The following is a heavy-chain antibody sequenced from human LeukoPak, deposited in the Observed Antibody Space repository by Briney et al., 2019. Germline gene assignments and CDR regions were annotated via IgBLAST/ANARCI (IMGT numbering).Heavy chain of an antibody. V-gene: IGHV3-23*01. CDR2: IRGSGGTT. CDR3: TRAPGDYYVDIDG. Sequence: GGGLRLSRVASVFTFYIYAMKGAPHAPRRGRQCGAAIRGSGGTTDYAASVKGRFTISRDNSKSTVYLQLSSLKAEDTAVYYCTRAPGDYYVDIDGWGNGTTVTVSS. CDR1: VFTFYIYA. J-gene: IGHJ6*03.